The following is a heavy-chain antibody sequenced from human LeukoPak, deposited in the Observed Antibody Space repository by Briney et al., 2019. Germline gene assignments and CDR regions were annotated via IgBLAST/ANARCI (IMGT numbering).Heavy chain of an antibody. Sequence: GGSLRLSCAASGFTFSSYAVNWVRQTPGKGLEWVSAISGDGGSTYYADSVKGRFTISRDNAKNTLYLQMSSLRAEDTAVYFCVRDGDDFNFDYWGQGSLVTVSS. J-gene: IGHJ4*02. CDR3: VRDGDDFNFDY. CDR2: ISGDGGST. V-gene: IGHV3-23*01. CDR1: GFTFSSYA. D-gene: IGHD5-24*01.